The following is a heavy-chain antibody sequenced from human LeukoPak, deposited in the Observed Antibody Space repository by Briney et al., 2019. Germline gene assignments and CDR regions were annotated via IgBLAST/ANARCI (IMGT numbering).Heavy chain of an antibody. D-gene: IGHD6-6*01. Sequence: GGSLTLSCAASGFTFSSYSMNWVRQAPGKGLEWVSSISSSSSYIYYADSVKGRFTISRDNAKNSLYLQMNSLRAEDTAVYYCARDKYSSSSIPLDYWGQGTLVTVSS. V-gene: IGHV3-21*01. CDR2: ISSSSSYI. CDR3: ARDKYSSSSIPLDY. J-gene: IGHJ4*02. CDR1: GFTFSSYS.